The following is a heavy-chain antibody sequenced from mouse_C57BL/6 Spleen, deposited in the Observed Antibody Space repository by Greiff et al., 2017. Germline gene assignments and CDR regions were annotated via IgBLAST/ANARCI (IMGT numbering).Heavy chain of an antibody. V-gene: IGHV1-80*01. CDR2: IYPGDGDT. J-gene: IGHJ4*01. D-gene: IGHD1-1*01. Sequence: VQLQQSGAELVKPGASVKISCKASGYAFSSYWMNWVKQRPGKGLEWIGQIYPGDGDTNYNGKFKGKATLTADKSSSTAYMQLSSLTSEDSAVYFCARDTTVVARAMDYWGQGTSVTVSS. CDR3: ARDTTVVARAMDY. CDR1: GYAFSSYW.